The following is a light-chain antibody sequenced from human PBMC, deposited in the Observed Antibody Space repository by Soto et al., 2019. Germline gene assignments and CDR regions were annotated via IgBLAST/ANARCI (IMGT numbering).Light chain of an antibody. V-gene: IGKV3-20*01. CDR1: QSVSSSY. CDR3: QQYGSTPFT. CDR2: GAS. Sequence: ILVTQSPSTLTLSPSERATLSCRASQSVSSSYLAWYQQKPGQAPRLLIYGASSRATGLPDSFSGSGSGTDFTLTISRLEPEDFAVHYCQQYGSTPFTFGPGTKVDIK. J-gene: IGKJ3*01.